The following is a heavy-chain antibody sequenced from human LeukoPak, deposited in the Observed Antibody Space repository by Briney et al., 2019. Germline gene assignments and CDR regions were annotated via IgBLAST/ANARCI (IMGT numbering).Heavy chain of an antibody. V-gene: IGHV4-34*01. CDR1: GGSYSGYY. D-gene: IGHD2-2*01. CDR3: ARGYCSSTSCYFLGYYYGMDV. CDR2: INHSGST. Sequence: PSETLSLTCAVYGGSYSGYYWSWIRQPPGKGLEWIGEINHSGSTNYNPSLKSRVTISVDTSKNQFSLKLSSVTAADTAVYYCARGYCSSTSCYFLGYYYGMDVWGQGTTVTVSS. J-gene: IGHJ6*02.